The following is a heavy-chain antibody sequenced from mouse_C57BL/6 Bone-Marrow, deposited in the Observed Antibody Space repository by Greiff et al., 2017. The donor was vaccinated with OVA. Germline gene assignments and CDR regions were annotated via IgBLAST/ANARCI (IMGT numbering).Heavy chain of an antibody. Sequence: EVQGVESGGGLVQSGRSLRLSCATSGFTFSDFYMEWVRQAPGKGLEWIAASRNKANDYTTEYSASVKGRFIVSRDTSQSILYLQMNALRAEDTAIYYCARDAYGPYAMDYWGQGTSVTVSS. CDR3: ARDAYGPYAMDY. CDR1: GFTFSDFY. CDR2: SRNKANDYTT. V-gene: IGHV7-1*01. D-gene: IGHD1-1*02. J-gene: IGHJ4*01.